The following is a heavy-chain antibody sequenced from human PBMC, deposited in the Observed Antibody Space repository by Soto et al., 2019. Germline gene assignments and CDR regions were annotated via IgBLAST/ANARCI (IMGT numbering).Heavy chain of an antibody. CDR3: AHDSVESYGMDF. CDR1: GFSLSTSGVG. V-gene: IGHV2-5*02. CDR2: IYWDDDK. Sequence: QITLKESGPTLVKPTETLTLTCTFSGFSLSTSGVGVGWIRQPPGKALEWLALIYWDDDKRYSPSLKNRLTNTQDTSKNQVVLTMTNMDPVDTASYYCAHDSVESYGMDFWGQGTTVTFSS. D-gene: IGHD2-15*01. J-gene: IGHJ6*02.